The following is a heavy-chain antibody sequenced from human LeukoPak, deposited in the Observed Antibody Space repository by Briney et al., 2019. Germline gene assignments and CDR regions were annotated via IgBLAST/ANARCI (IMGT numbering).Heavy chain of an antibody. CDR3: AKDNPGYDILTGYTFFDY. Sequence: PGGSLRLSCAASGFTFSSYRMNWVRQAPGKGLEWVSAISGSGGSTYYADSVKGRFTISRDNSKNTLYLQMNSLRAEDTAVYYCAKDNPGYDILTGYTFFDYWGQGTLVTVSS. CDR1: GFTFSSYR. D-gene: IGHD3-9*01. J-gene: IGHJ4*02. CDR2: ISGSGGST. V-gene: IGHV3-23*01.